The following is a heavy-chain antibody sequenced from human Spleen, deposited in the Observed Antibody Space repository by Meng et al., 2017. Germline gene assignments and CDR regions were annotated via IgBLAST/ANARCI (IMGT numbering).Heavy chain of an antibody. Sequence: QVQPLQSGDEVKKPGASVKVSCKASGYTFPDYWLHWVRRAPGQGLEWMGRINPKSGDTHYAQRFPGRVTMTGDTSISTAYMELSGLRSDDTAMYYCARDEDISAAGKLFGDYWGQGTLVTVSS. J-gene: IGHJ4*02. CDR1: GYTFPDYW. V-gene: IGHV1-2*06. CDR3: ARDEDISAAGKLFGDY. CDR2: INPKSGDT. D-gene: IGHD6-13*01.